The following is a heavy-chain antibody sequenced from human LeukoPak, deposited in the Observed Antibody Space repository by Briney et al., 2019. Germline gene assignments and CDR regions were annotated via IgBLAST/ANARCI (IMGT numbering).Heavy chain of an antibody. CDR3: ASPKPVAGIMNYYYFIDV. V-gene: IGHV1-69*05. J-gene: IGHJ6*03. Sequence: ASVKVSCKASGGTFSSYAISWVRQAPGQGLEWMGGVLPIFATANYAQRFQGRVTITTDASTRTAFLELSSLRSEDTAVYYCASPKPVAGIMNYYYFIDVWGKGTTVTVSS. CDR2: VLPIFATA. CDR1: GGTFSSYA. D-gene: IGHD6-19*01.